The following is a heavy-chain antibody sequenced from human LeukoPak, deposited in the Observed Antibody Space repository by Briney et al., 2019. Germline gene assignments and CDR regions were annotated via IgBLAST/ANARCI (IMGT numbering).Heavy chain of an antibody. D-gene: IGHD6-13*01. V-gene: IGHV1-2*02. CDR2: IHPDSGDT. CDR3: ARARQQLVWANWFDP. CDR1: GYTFTGYY. Sequence: ASVKVSCKASGYTFTGYYNHWWRQAPGQGLEWMGWIHPDSGDTNYAQRFQGRVTMTRDTSISTAYMELSRLRSDDTAVYYCARARQQLVWANWFDPWGQGTLATVSS. J-gene: IGHJ5*02.